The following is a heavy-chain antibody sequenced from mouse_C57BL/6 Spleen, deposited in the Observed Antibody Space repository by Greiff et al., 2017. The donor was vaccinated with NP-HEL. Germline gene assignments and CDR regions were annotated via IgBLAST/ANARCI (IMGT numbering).Heavy chain of an antibody. V-gene: IGHV1-69*01. Sequence: VQLQESGAELVMPGASVKLSCKASGYTFTSYWMHWVKQRPGQGLEWIGEIDPSDSYTNYNQKFKGKSTLTVDKSSSTAYMQLSSLTSEDSAVYYCARCRTAQACYYFDYWGQGTTLTVSS. CDR1: GYTFTSYW. D-gene: IGHD3-2*02. CDR3: ARCRTAQACYYFDY. CDR2: IDPSDSYT. J-gene: IGHJ2*01.